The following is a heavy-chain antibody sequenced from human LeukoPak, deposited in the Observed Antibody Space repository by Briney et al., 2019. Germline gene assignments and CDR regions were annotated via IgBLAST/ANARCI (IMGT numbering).Heavy chain of an antibody. Sequence: GASVKVSCMVSGDTLTALSMHWVRQAPGKGLEWMGGFHPEDGETIYAQKFQGRVTMTEDTSTDTAYMELSSLRSVDTAVYYCTTGKIYCSTTSCSDDYWGQGTLVTVSS. CDR3: TTGKIYCSTTSCSDDY. V-gene: IGHV1-24*01. D-gene: IGHD2-2*01. CDR1: GDTLTALS. CDR2: FHPEDGET. J-gene: IGHJ4*02.